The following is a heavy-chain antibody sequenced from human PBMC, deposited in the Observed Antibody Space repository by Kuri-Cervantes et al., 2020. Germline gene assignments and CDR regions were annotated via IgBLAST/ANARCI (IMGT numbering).Heavy chain of an antibody. CDR3: ARDLEGYDWGGMDV. D-gene: IGHD5-12*01. Sequence: SCKASGYTFTGYYMHWVRQAPGKGLEWVAVIWYDGSNKYYADSVKGRFTISRDNSKNTLYLQMNSLRAEDTAVYYCARDLEGYDWGGMDVWGQGTTVTVSS. J-gene: IGHJ6*02. V-gene: IGHV3-33*01. CDR1: GYTFTGYY. CDR2: IWYDGSNK.